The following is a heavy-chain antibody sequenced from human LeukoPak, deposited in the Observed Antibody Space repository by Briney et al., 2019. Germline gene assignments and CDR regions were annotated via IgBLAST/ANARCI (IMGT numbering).Heavy chain of an antibody. J-gene: IGHJ4*02. CDR2: IYHSGST. CDR3: ARRYCSSTTCTLDY. V-gene: IGHV4-38-2*01. CDR1: GYSISSGFY. D-gene: IGHD2-2*01. Sequence: SETLSLTCAVSGYSISSGFYWGWIRQPPGKGLEWIGSIYHSGSTYYNPSLESRVTISVDTSKNQFSLKLSSVTAADTAVYYCARRYCSSTTCTLDYWGQGTLVTVSS.